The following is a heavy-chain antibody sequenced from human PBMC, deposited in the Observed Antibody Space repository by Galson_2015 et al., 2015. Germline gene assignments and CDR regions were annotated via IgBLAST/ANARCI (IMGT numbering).Heavy chain of an antibody. CDR1: GGTFARST. J-gene: IGHJ3*02. CDR3: ARDLPVDPFGI. V-gene: IGHV1-69*02. Sequence: SVKVSCKASGGTFARSTINWVRQAPGQGLEWMGRIAPFVDITNYAPKFKGRLTITAEKSTGTAYLDLRSLRSDDTAVYYCARDLPVDPFGIWGQGTLVAVSS. CDR2: IAPFVDIT.